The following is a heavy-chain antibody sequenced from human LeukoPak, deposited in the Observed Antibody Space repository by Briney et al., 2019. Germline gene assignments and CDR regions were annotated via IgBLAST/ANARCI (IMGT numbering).Heavy chain of an antibody. CDR2: ISSSGTSI. CDR1: VFTFSDYY. Sequence: GGSLRLSCAASVFTFSDYYMSWIRQAPGKGLEWVSYISSSGTSIYYADSVKGRFTISRDNAKNSLYLQMNSLRAEDTAVYYCARLPAYCSSTSCYYDYWGQGTLVTVSS. D-gene: IGHD2-2*01. J-gene: IGHJ4*02. CDR3: ARLPAYCSSTSCYYDY. V-gene: IGHV3-11*04.